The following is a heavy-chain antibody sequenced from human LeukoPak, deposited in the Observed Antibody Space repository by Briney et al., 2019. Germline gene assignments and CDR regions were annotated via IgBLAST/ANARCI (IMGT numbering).Heavy chain of an antibody. Sequence: ASETLSLTCTVSGGSISSSSYYWGWIRQPPGKGLEWIGSIYYSGSTYYNPSLKSRVTISVDTSKNQFSLRLSSVTAADTAVYYCARQPGIAAAEVDYWGQGTLVTVSS. CDR1: GGSISSSSYY. CDR3: ARQPGIAAAEVDY. CDR2: IYYSGST. V-gene: IGHV4-39*01. J-gene: IGHJ4*02. D-gene: IGHD6-13*01.